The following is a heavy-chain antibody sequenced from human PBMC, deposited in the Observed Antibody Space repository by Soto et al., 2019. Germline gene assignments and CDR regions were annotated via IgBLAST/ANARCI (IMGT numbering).Heavy chain of an antibody. Sequence: QVQLVQSGAEVKKPGASVKVSCKASGYNFMRYGFTWVRQAHGQGLEWMGGINVDNGETKYPQKIQGRVTMTTDTSTSTVYMELRSLTSDDTAVYYCARWISGGYSDWFDPWGHGTLVTVSS. V-gene: IGHV1-18*04. CDR2: INVDNGET. CDR1: GYNFMRYG. CDR3: ARWISGGYSDWFDP. D-gene: IGHD1-26*01. J-gene: IGHJ5*02.